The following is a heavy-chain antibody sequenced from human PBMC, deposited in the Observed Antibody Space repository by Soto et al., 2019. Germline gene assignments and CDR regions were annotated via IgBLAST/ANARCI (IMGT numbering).Heavy chain of an antibody. D-gene: IGHD3-10*01. J-gene: IGHJ4*02. CDR3: AKVPFITMVRGVTDDY. V-gene: IGHV3-23*01. CDR1: GFTFSSYA. Sequence: GGSLRLSCAASGFTFSSYAMSWVRQAPGKGLEWVSAISGSGGSTYYADSVKGRFTISRDNSKNTLYLQMNSLRAEDTAVYYCAKVPFITMVRGVTDDYWGQGTLVTVSS. CDR2: ISGSGGST.